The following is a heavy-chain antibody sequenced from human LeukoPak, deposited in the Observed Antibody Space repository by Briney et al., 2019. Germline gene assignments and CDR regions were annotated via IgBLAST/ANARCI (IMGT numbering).Heavy chain of an antibody. Sequence: PGGSLRLSCAASGFTFSSYGMHWVRQAPGKGLEWVAVISYDGSNKYYADSVKGRFTISRDNSKNTLYLQMNSLRAEDTAVYYCARSAIAVSGTRYWHFDLWGRGTLVTVSS. CDR3: ARSAIAVSGTRYWHFDL. J-gene: IGHJ2*01. V-gene: IGHV3-30*03. CDR1: GFTFSSYG. D-gene: IGHD6-19*01. CDR2: ISYDGSNK.